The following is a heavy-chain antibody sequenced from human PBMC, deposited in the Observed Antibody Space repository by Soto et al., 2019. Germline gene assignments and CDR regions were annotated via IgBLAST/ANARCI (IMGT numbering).Heavy chain of an antibody. CDR1: GGSISSSIW. Sequence: SETLSLTCAVSGGSISSSIWWNWVRQPPGKGLEWIGESYHSGSTNYNPSLKSRVTISVDKSKNQFSLRLSSVTAADTAVYYCATSPGSAAGDYWGQGTLVTVSS. CDR2: SYHSGST. D-gene: IGHD6-13*01. CDR3: ATSPGSAAGDY. J-gene: IGHJ4*02. V-gene: IGHV4-4*02.